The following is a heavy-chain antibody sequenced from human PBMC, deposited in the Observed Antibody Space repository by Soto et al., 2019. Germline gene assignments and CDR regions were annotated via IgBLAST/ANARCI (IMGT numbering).Heavy chain of an antibody. CDR2: ISGSGGST. CDR3: AKDPYKYCSSTSCSYYFDY. J-gene: IGHJ4*02. Sequence: PGGSLRLSCAASGFTFSSYAMSWVRQAPGKGLEWVSAISGSGGSTYYADSVKGRFTISRDNSKNTLYLQMNSLRAEDTAVYYCAKDPYKYCSSTSCSYYFDYWGQGTLVTVSS. V-gene: IGHV3-23*01. CDR1: GFTFSSYA. D-gene: IGHD2-2*01.